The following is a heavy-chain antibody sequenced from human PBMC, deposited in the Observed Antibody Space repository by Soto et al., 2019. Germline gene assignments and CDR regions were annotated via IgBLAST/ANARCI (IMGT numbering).Heavy chain of an antibody. CDR2: IDPSDSYT. D-gene: IGHD2-2*01. J-gene: IGHJ6*02. V-gene: IGHV5-10-1*01. Sequence: PGESLKISCQGSGYSFTSYWISWVRQMPGKGLEWMGRIDPSDSYTNYSPSFQGHVTISADKSISTAYLQWSSLKASDTAMYYCARFIVVVPAYGMDVWGQGTTVTVSS. CDR1: GYSFTSYW. CDR3: ARFIVVVPAYGMDV.